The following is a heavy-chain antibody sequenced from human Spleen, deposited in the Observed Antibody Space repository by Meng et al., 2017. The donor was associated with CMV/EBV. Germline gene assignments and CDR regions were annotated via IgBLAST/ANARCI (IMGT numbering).Heavy chain of an antibody. J-gene: IGHJ4*02. Sequence: AWGAGLLHPSETLSLPCIVSGGSMSSGNYSWSWIRQPPGKGLEWIGYIYYSGSTYYNPSLKSRVTISVDTSKNQFSLKLSSVTAADTAVYYCARAGSYYYGSGSQRIDYWGQGTLVTVSS. D-gene: IGHD3-10*01. CDR1: GGSMSSGNYS. CDR3: ARAGSYYYGSGSQRIDY. CDR2: IYYSGST. V-gene: IGHV4-30-4*01.